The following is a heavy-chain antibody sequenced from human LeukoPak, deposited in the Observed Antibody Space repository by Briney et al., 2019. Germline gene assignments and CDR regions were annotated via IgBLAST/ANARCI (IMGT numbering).Heavy chain of an antibody. CDR3: ARAYCSSTSCYMVGPDY. Sequence: SETLSLTCTVSGGSISSGGYYWSWIRQHPGKGLEWIGYIYYSGSTYYNPSLKSRVTISVDTSKNQFSLKLSSVTAADTAVYYCARAYCSSTSCYMVGPDYWGQGTLVTVSS. V-gene: IGHV4-31*03. CDR2: IYYSGST. D-gene: IGHD2-2*02. J-gene: IGHJ4*02. CDR1: GGSISSGGYY.